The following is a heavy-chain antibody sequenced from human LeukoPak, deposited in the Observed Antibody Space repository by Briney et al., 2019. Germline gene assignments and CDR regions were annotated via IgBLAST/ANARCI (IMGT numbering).Heavy chain of an antibody. CDR3: ARGGSGTYYHY. Sequence: PSETLSLTCTVSGGSITSYHYSWIRQPPGKGLEWIGYIYYSGGTNYNPSLKSRVTISVDTSKNQFSLKLSSVTAADTAVYYCARGGSGTYYHYWGQGTLVTVSS. CDR1: GGSITSYH. D-gene: IGHD1-26*01. V-gene: IGHV4-59*01. J-gene: IGHJ4*02. CDR2: IYYSGGT.